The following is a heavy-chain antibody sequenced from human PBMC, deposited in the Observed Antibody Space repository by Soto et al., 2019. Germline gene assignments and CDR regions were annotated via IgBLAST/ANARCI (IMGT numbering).Heavy chain of an antibody. D-gene: IGHD2-2*01. J-gene: IGHJ4*02. Sequence: GGSLRLSCAASGFTFSSYGMSWVRQGPGKGPEWVANIKQDGSEIYYVDSVKGRFTISRDNAKSSLYLQMTSLRAEDTAVYHCAKSLSAIPGDSWGQGTLVTVSS. CDR2: IKQDGSEI. V-gene: IGHV3-7*05. CDR1: GFTFSSYG. CDR3: AKSLSAIPGDS.